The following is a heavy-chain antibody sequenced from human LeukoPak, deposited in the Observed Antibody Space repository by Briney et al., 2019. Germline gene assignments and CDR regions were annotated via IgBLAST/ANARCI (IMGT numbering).Heavy chain of an antibody. D-gene: IGHD3-22*01. CDR3: AKDRYNHDSSGYYYVFDN. V-gene: IGHV3-23*01. CDR1: GFTFSNYA. CDR2: ISGSGGRA. J-gene: IGHJ4*02. Sequence: AGTLSLSCAASGFTFSNYAMSGLRQAPGKGRVLWWGSAISGSGGRAFHADSVKGRFTISRDKSKNTLYLQMNSLTAEDTAVYYCAKDRYNHDSSGYYYVFDNWGRGTLVTVSS.